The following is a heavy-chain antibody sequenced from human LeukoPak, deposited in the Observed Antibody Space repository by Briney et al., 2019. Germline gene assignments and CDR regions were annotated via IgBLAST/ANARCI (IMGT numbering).Heavy chain of an antibody. V-gene: IGHV3-33*01. Sequence: GRSLRLSCAASGFTFSSYGMHWVRQAPGKGLEWVAVIWYDGSNKYYADSVKGRFTISRDNSKNTLYLQMYSLRAEDTAVYYCAREGSSWPYFDYWGQGTLVTVSS. CDR3: AREGSSWPYFDY. CDR2: IWYDGSNK. CDR1: GFTFSSYG. D-gene: IGHD6-13*01. J-gene: IGHJ4*02.